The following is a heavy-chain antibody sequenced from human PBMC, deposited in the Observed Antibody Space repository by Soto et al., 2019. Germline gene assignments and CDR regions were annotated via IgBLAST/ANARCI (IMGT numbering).Heavy chain of an antibody. V-gene: IGHV1-3*01. J-gene: IGHJ4*02. CDR1: GYTFTSYA. CDR3: ARDGIRDGPYPSGYYFDY. CDR2: INAGNGNT. Sequence: QVQLVQSGAEVKKPGASVKVSCKASGYTFTSYAMHWVRQAPGQRLEWMGWINAGNGNTKYSQKFQGRVTITRDTSASTAYMELSSLRSEDTAVYYCARDGIRDGPYPSGYYFDYWGQGTLVTVSS. D-gene: IGHD1-20*01.